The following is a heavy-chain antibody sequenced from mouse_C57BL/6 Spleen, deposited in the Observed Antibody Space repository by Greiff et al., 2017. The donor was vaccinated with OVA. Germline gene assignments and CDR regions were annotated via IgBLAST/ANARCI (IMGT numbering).Heavy chain of an antibody. V-gene: IGHV5-17*01. D-gene: IGHD2-13*01. CDR2: ISSGSSTI. Sequence: EVMLVESGGGLVKPGGSLKLSCAASGFTFSDYGMHWVRQAPEKGLEWVAYISSGSSTIYYADTVKGRITISRDNAKNTLFLQMTSLRSEDTAMYYGARRDYGDYGAAYWGQGTLVTVSA. J-gene: IGHJ3*01. CDR3: ARRDYGDYGAAY. CDR1: GFTFSDYG.